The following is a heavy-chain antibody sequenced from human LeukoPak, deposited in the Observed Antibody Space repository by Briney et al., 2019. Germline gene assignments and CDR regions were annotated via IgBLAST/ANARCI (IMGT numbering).Heavy chain of an antibody. V-gene: IGHV3-30*02. J-gene: IGHJ4*02. CDR3: AKDVGLYSFYGSGSYPDY. CDR1: GFTFSSYG. Sequence: GGSLRLSCAASGFTFSSYGMHWVRQAPGKGLEWVAFIRYDGSNKYYADSVKGRFTTSRDNSKNTLYLQMNSLRAEDTAVYYCAKDVGLYSFYGSGSYPDYWGQGTLVTVSS. D-gene: IGHD3-10*01. CDR2: IRYDGSNK.